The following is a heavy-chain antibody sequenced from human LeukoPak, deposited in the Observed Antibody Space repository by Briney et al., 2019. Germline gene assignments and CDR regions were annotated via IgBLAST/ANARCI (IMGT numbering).Heavy chain of an antibody. J-gene: IGHJ4*02. D-gene: IGHD3-10*01. CDR2: LLSDGSNK. CDR3: AKDRMYENYVSGTYYNY. Sequence: GGALRLSCAASGFTLCRFVMRLGRRDPGERPGGGAVLLSDGSNKYSAHSVKRRVTISRDNSKNTRCHQMNSLRSEDTAVYYCAKDRMYENYVSGTYYNYWGQGTLVTVSS. CDR1: GFTLCRFV. V-gene: IGHV3-33*05.